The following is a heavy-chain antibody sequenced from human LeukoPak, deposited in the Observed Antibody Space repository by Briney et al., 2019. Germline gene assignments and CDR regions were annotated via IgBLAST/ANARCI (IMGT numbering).Heavy chain of an antibody. J-gene: IGHJ4*02. V-gene: IGHV3-30-3*01. D-gene: IGHD3-3*01. Sequence: PGRSLRLSCAASGFTFSSYAMHWVRQAPGKGLEWVAVISYDGSNKYYADSVKGRFTISRDNSKNTLYLQMNSLRAEDTAVYYCARDQRFLELYYFDYWGQGTLVTVSS. CDR1: GFTFSSYA. CDR2: ISYDGSNK. CDR3: ARDQRFLELYYFDY.